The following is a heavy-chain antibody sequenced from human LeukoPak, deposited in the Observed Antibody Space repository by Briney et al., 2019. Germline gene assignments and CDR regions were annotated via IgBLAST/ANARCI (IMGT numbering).Heavy chain of an antibody. CDR1: GFTFSIYG. V-gene: IGHV3-33*01. D-gene: IGHD3-16*01. Sequence: GGSLRLSCAASGFTFSIYGMEWVRQAPGKGLEWVAVIWYDGSNKYYGDSVKGRFTISRDNSKNTVSLQMNSLRAEDTAVYYCARLGSRWSFDYWGQGTLVTVSS. J-gene: IGHJ4*02. CDR3: ARLGSRWSFDY. CDR2: IWYDGSNK.